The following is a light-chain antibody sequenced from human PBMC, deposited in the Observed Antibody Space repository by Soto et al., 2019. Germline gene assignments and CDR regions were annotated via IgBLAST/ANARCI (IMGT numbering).Light chain of an antibody. Sequence: QSALTQSASVSASPGQSITISCTGGKNDIGSSDYVSWYQQHPGKAPKLIIYGVSNRPSGTSDRFSGSKSGNTASLTISGLQADDEADYYCSSSKSSNTLVFGGGTKVTVL. J-gene: IGLJ3*02. CDR2: GVS. V-gene: IGLV2-14*01. CDR1: KNDIGSSDY. CDR3: SSSKSSNTLV.